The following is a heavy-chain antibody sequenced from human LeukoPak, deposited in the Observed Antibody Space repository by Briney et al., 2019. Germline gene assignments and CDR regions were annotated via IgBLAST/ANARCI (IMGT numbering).Heavy chain of an antibody. V-gene: IGHV4-34*01. Sequence: PSETLSLTCAVYGGSFSGYYWSWIRQPPGKGLEWIGEINHSGSTSYNPSLKSRVTISVDTSKNQFSLKLSSVTAADTAVYYCARDYRYYYDSSGYYIWGQGTLVTVSS. CDR2: INHSGST. CDR3: ARDYRYYYDSSGYYI. J-gene: IGHJ4*02. CDR1: GGSFSGYY. D-gene: IGHD3-22*01.